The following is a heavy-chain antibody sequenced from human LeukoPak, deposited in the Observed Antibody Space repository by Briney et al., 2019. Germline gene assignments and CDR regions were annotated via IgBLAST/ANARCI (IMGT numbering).Heavy chain of an antibody. V-gene: IGHV1-18*01. J-gene: IGHJ4*02. CDR2: ISAYNGNT. CDR3: ARRYCSSTSCPQDY. Sequence: ASVKVSCKASGYTFTSYGISWVRQAPGQGLEWMGGISAYNGNTNYAQKLQGRVTMTTDTSTSTAYMELRSLRSDDTAVYYCARRYCSSTSCPQDYWGQGTLVTVSS. CDR1: GYTFTSYG. D-gene: IGHD2-2*01.